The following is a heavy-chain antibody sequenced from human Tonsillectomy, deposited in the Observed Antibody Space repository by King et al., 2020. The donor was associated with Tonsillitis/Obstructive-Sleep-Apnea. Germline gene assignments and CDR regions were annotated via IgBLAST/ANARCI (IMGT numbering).Heavy chain of an antibody. J-gene: IGHJ6*03. Sequence: VQLVESGGGLIQPGGSLRLSCAVSGFTVSNDYMSWVRQAPGKGLEWVSVIYGGGSTYYTDSVKGRFTISRDNSKNTVFLQMNSLRAEDTAVYYCASGYCSGGSCPHYYYMDVWGEGTTVTVS. CDR1: GFTVSNDY. D-gene: IGHD2-15*01. CDR3: ASGYCSGGSCPHYYYMDV. CDR2: IYGGGST. V-gene: IGHV3-53*01.